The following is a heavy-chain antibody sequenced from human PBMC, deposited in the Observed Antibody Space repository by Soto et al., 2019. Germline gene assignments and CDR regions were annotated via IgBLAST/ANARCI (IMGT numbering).Heavy chain of an antibody. Sequence: GVLRLSCAASGFTFSSYAMSWVRQAPGKGLEWVSAISGSGGSTYYADSVKGRFTISRDNSKNTLYLQMNSLRAEDTAVYYCAKDRDFWSGYPLTPIDYWGQGTLVTVSS. V-gene: IGHV3-23*01. CDR1: GFTFSSYA. J-gene: IGHJ4*02. CDR3: AKDRDFWSGYPLTPIDY. CDR2: ISGSGGST. D-gene: IGHD3-3*01.